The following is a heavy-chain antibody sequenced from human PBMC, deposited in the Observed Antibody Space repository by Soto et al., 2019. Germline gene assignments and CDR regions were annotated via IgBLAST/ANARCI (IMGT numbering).Heavy chain of an antibody. CDR3: AKEMGIVVVPAAVDY. CDR2: ISYDGSNK. CDR1: GFTFSSYG. V-gene: IGHV3-30*18. J-gene: IGHJ4*02. D-gene: IGHD2-2*01. Sequence: GGSLRLSCAASGFTFSSYGMHWVRQAPGKGLEWVAVISYDGSNKYYADSVKGRFTISRDNSKNTLYLQMNSLRAEDTAVYYCAKEMGIVVVPAAVDYWGQGTLVTVSS.